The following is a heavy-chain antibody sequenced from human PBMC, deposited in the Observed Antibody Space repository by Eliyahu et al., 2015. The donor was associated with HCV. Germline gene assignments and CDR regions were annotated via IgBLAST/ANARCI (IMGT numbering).Heavy chain of an antibody. CDR2: IHYSGSA. J-gene: IGHJ4*02. CDR1: GASISSYY. Sequence: QVQLQESGPGLVKPSETLSLTCTVSGASISSYYWTWIRQSPGTGLEWIGYIHYSGSADYNPSLKSRVTMSLDMSKNQISLKLNSVTAADTALYYCVKVGSGGLFDSWGRGTLVTVSS. V-gene: IGHV4-59*03. D-gene: IGHD1-26*01. CDR3: VKVGSGGLFDS.